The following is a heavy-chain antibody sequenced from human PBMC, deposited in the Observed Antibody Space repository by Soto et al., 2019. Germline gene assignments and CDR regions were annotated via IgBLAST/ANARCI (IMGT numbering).Heavy chain of an antibody. J-gene: IGHJ6*02. D-gene: IGHD2-21*02. CDR3: ARDLWGYCGADCYPLDV. V-gene: IGHV4-59*01. CDR1: GGSISSYY. CDR2: MYNTGST. Sequence: QVRLQESGPGLVKPSETLSLTCTVSGGSISSYYWSWIRQPPGKGLEWIGYMYNTGSTIYNRSLKSRVTISVDTSKNQFSLKLNSVTAADTAVYYCARDLWGYCGADCYPLDVWGQGTTVTVSS.